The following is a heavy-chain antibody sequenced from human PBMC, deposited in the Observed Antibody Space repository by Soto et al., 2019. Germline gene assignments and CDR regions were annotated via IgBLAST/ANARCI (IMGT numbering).Heavy chain of an antibody. D-gene: IGHD7-27*01. CDR2: ISYDGTNK. J-gene: IGHJ4*02. CDR3: ARDPKTSGGQHWAFNYFDS. CDR1: GFSFSISP. V-gene: IGHV3-30-3*01. Sequence: PGGSLRLSCAASGFSFSISPMHWVRQAPGKGPEWVALISYDGTNKFYADSVKGRFTISRDNSKSTLYLQVDSLRPEDAAAYYCARDPKTSGGQHWAFNYFDSWGQGTLVT.